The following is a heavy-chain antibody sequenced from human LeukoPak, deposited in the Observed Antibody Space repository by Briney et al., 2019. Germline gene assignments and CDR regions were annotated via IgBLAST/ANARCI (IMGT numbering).Heavy chain of an antibody. CDR2: IIPILGTA. V-gene: IGHV1-69*13. CDR3: AREDSSGYDGWFDP. D-gene: IGHD3-22*01. J-gene: IGHJ5*02. CDR1: GGTFSSYA. Sequence: SVKVSCKASGGTFSSYAISWVRQAPGQGLEWMGGIIPILGTANYAQKFQGRVTITADESTSTAYMELSSLRSEDTAVYYCAREDSSGYDGWFDPWGQEPWSPSPQ.